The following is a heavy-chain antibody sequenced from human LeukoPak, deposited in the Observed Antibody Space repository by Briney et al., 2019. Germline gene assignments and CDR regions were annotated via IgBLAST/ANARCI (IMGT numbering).Heavy chain of an antibody. J-gene: IGHJ4*02. CDR3: AKDLGGDCSSTSCLLSDPFDY. D-gene: IGHD2-2*01. Sequence: GGSLRLSCAASGFTFSSYAMSWVRQAPGKGLEWVSAISGSGGSTYYADSVKGRFTISRDNSKNTLYLQMNSLRAEDTAVYYCAKDLGGDCSSTSCLLSDPFDYWGQGTLVTVSP. CDR1: GFTFSSYA. V-gene: IGHV3-23*01. CDR2: ISGSGGST.